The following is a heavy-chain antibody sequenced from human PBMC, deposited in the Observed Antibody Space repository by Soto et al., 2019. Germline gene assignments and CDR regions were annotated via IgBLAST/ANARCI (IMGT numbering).Heavy chain of an antibody. Sequence: PSETLSLTCTVSGGSITSSDYSWGWIRRPPGKGLEWIGTLDYSGDTNYNPSLKSRVTISADTSKPQFSLTLTAVTAADTAVYYCARRTPLDASGSSKFDPWGQGARVTVSS. CDR1: GGSITSSDYS. J-gene: IGHJ5*02. CDR3: ARRTPLDASGSSKFDP. CDR2: LDYSGDT. D-gene: IGHD3-10*01. V-gene: IGHV4-39*01.